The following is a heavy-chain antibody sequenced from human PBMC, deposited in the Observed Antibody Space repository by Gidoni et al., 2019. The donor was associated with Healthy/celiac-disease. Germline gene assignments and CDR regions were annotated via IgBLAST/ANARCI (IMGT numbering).Heavy chain of an antibody. CDR2: INPGGGRT. D-gene: IGHD2-8*01. Sequence: QVQLVQSGAEVKKPGASVKVSCKAAGYTFTSYYMHWVRQAPGQGLEWMGIINPGGGRTGYAKKLKGRVTMARDRAQSTCYMGRRRLRSEGGAVYDWAGGGGARDIVLMVLGYWGQGTLVTVSS. V-gene: IGHV1-46*04. CDR3: AGGGGARDIVLMVLGY. CDR1: GYTFTSYY. J-gene: IGHJ4*02.